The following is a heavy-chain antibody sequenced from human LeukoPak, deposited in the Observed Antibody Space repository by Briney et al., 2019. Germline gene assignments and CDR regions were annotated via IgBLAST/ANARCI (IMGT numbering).Heavy chain of an antibody. D-gene: IGHD5-12*01. CDR1: GGSISSSGYY. CDR3: ARVATITVDS. J-gene: IGHJ4*02. V-gene: IGHV4-39*01. CDR2: IYYSGST. Sequence: KPSETLPLTCTVSGGSISSSGYYWGWLRQPPGKGLEWIGSIYYSGSTYYNPSLKSRVTISVDTSKNQFSLKLSSVTAADTAVYYCARVATITVDSWGQGTLVTVSS.